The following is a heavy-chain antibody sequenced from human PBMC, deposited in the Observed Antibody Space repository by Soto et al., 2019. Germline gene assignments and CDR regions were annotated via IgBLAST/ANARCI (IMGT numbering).Heavy chain of an antibody. Sequence: EVQLVESGGGLIPPGGSLRLSCAASGFLVNSAYMTWVRQAPGKGLEWLSMINSDGSTLYAESVKGRFTISRDNSKNRLDLQMNSLRAEDTAMYYCARSGYSFAWGCWGQGTLVIVPS. V-gene: IGHV3-53*01. CDR3: ARSGYSFAWGC. CDR1: GFLVNSAY. D-gene: IGHD5-18*01. CDR2: INSDGST. J-gene: IGHJ4*02.